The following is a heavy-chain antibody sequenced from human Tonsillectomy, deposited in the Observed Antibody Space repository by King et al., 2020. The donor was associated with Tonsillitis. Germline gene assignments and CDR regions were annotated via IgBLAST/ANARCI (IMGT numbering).Heavy chain of an antibody. J-gene: IGHJ4*02. Sequence: QLVQSGAEVKKTGSSVKVSCKASGYTFTYRYLHWVRQAPGQALEWMGWITPFKNVTDYAQKFPDRVTVTWDRSMSTAYMDLSSLRSEETAMYYCAIANSMDLQFDYWGQGTLVTVSS. CDR3: AIANSMDLQFDY. CDR2: ITPFKNVT. V-gene: IGHV1-45*01. CDR1: GYTFTYRY. D-gene: IGHD3/OR15-3a*01.